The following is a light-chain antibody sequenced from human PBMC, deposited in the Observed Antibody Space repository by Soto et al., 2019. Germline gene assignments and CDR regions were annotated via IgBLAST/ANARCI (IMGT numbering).Light chain of an antibody. CDR3: SSYTSNTPPV. J-gene: IGLJ2*01. CDR2: EVS. CDR1: SNDVGGYAY. V-gene: IGLV2-14*01. Sequence: QSALTQPASVSGSPGQSITISCTGTSNDVGGYAYVSWYQKYPGKAPKLVISEVSKRPSGVSHRFSGSRSANTASLTISGLQAEDEADYYCSSYTSNTPPVFGGGTKLTVL.